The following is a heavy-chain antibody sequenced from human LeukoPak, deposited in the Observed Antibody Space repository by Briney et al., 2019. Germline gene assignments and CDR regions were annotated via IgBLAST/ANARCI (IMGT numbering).Heavy chain of an antibody. CDR3: ASGSSTVKYYYGIDV. CDR2: MYYSGST. D-gene: IGHD4-17*01. CDR1: GGSISSSSYY. J-gene: IGHJ6*02. Sequence: SETLSLTCTVSGGSISSSSYYWSWIRQPPGKGLEWIGYMYYSGSTNYNPSLKNRVTISVDTSKNQFSLKLSSVTAADTAVYYCASGSSTVKYYYGIDVWGRGTTVTVSS. V-gene: IGHV4-61*01.